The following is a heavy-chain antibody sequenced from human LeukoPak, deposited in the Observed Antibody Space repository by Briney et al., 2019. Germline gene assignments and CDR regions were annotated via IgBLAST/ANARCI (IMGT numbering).Heavy chain of an antibody. D-gene: IGHD5-18*01. CDR1: GFTFSGSA. V-gene: IGHV3-73*01. Sequence: GGSLRLSCAASGFTFSGSAMHWVRQASGKGLEWVGRIRSKANSYATAYAASVKGRVTISRDDSKNTAYLQMNSLKTEDTAVYYCTRQLPLDTAMVTSRYYYMDVWGKGTTVTVSS. CDR2: IRSKANSYAT. CDR3: TRQLPLDTAMVTSRYYYMDV. J-gene: IGHJ6*03.